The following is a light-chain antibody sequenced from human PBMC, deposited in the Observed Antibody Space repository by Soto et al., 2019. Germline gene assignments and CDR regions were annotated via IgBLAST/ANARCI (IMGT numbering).Light chain of an antibody. Sequence: QLVLTQSPSASASLGASVKLTCTLSSGHSNYAIAWHQQQSEKGPRYLMKLNSDGSHSKGDGIPDRFSGSSSGAERYVTISSLQSEDEADYYCQTWGSGIVVFGGGTKLTVL. CDR2: LNSDGSH. J-gene: IGLJ2*01. CDR1: SGHSNYA. V-gene: IGLV4-69*01. CDR3: QTWGSGIVV.